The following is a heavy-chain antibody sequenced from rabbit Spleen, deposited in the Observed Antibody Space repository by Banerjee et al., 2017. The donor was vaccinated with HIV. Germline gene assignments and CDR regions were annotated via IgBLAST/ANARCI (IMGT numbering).Heavy chain of an antibody. CDR1: GFSFSSSYW. V-gene: IGHV1S45*01. CDR3: ARGSAAMTMVITGYYLGL. J-gene: IGHJ4*01. Sequence: QEQLVESGGGLVQPGASLTLTCTASGFSFSSSYWICWVRQAPGKGLEWSGCIYTGSSGSTYYASWAKGRFTISKTSSTTVTLEMTSLTAADTATYFCARGSAAMTMVITGYYLGLWGPGTLVTVS. CDR2: IYTGSSGST. D-gene: IGHD2-1*01.